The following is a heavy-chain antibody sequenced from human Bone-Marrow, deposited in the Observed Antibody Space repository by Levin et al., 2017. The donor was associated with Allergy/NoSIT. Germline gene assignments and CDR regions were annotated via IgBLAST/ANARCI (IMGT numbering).Heavy chain of an antibody. D-gene: IGHD3-10*01. J-gene: IGHJ4*02. CDR2: ISGSGDIT. Sequence: GESLKISCAASGFTFSNYAMSWVRQAPGKGLEWFSGISGSGDITYDGDSVTGRFTISRDNSKNTLYLQSNSQRAEDTAVYYCAKDRDFYGSESLENWGQGTLVTVSS. CDR1: GFTFSNYA. V-gene: IGHV3-23*01. CDR3: AKDRDFYGSESLEN.